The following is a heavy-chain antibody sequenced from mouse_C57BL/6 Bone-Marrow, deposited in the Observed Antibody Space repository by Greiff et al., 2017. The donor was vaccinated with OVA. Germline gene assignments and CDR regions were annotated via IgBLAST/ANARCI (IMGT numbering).Heavy chain of an antibody. CDR1: GYTFTGYW. Sequence: VQRVESGAELMKPGASVKLSCKATGYTFTGYWIEWVKQRPGHGLEWIGEILPGRGSTNYNEKFKGKATFTADTSSNTAYMQLSSLTTEDSAIYYCARCYYYEEDYFDYWGQGTTLTVSS. CDR3: ARCYYYEEDYFDY. CDR2: ILPGRGST. J-gene: IGHJ2*01. D-gene: IGHD1-1*01. V-gene: IGHV1-9*01.